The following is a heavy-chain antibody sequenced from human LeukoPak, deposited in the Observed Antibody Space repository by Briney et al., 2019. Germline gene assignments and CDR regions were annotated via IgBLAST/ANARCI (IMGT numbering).Heavy chain of an antibody. D-gene: IGHD4-23*01. J-gene: IGHJ6*03. Sequence: ASVKVSCKASGYSFTAQYMHWLRQAPGQGLEWMGWINPNNGDTKYAQSFLGRVIMTRDTSTTTAYMELSRLRSDDTAVYYCARDLYGGNSHYYYMDVWGKGTTVTVSS. CDR1: GYSFTAQY. V-gene: IGHV1-2*02. CDR2: INPNNGDT. CDR3: ARDLYGGNSHYYYMDV.